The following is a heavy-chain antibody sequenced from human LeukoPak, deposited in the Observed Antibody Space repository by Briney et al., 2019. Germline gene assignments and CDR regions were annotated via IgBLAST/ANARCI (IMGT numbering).Heavy chain of an antibody. CDR1: GYTFTSYG. Sequence: GASVKVSCKASGYTFTSYGISWARQAPGQGLEWMGWISAYNGNTNYAQKLQGRVTMTTDTSTSTAYMELRSLRSDDTAVYYCARDYYDSSGSTYYYYYMDVWGKGTTVTVSS. V-gene: IGHV1-18*01. D-gene: IGHD3-22*01. CDR3: ARDYYDSSGSTYYYYYMDV. CDR2: ISAYNGNT. J-gene: IGHJ6*03.